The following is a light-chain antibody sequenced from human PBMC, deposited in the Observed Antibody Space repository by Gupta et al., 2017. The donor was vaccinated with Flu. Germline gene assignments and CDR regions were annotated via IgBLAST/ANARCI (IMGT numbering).Light chain of an antibody. V-gene: IGKV3D-20*01. Sequence: TLSLSPGERATLSCGARQSVGSHLLAWYQQKPGRAPRLLISDASNRDTGIPDRFSGSGSEADFTLTISRGEPEDFAVYYCQQYGTSPPWTFGQGTKLEI. J-gene: IGKJ2*02. CDR3: QQYGTSPPWT. CDR1: QSVGSHL. CDR2: DAS.